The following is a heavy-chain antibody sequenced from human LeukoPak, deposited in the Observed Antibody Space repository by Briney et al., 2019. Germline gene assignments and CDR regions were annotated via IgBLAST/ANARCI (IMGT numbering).Heavy chain of an antibody. CDR1: GFSFTSYA. CDR3: AREFQDYTDYVRYYYYGLDV. V-gene: IGHV3-30-3*01. Sequence: GRSLRLSCAASGFSFTSYAMHWVRQAPGKGLDRVALISYDGSNKYYADSVKGRFTISRDNSRGTVHLQMNSLRGEDTAVYFCAREFQDYTDYVRYYYYGLDVWGQGTTVTVS. D-gene: IGHD4-11*01. CDR2: ISYDGSNK. J-gene: IGHJ6*02.